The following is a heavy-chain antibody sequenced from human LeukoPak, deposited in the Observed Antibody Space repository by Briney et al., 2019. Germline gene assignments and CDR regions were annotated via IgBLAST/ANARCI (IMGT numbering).Heavy chain of an antibody. CDR2: IYPGDSDT. Sequence: GESLKISCKGSGYSFTSYWIGWVRQMPGKGLEWMGIIYPGDSDTRYSPSFQGQVTISADKSISTAHLQWSSLKASDTAMYYCAAAADTSLSAFDIWGQGTMVTVSS. J-gene: IGHJ3*02. V-gene: IGHV5-51*01. CDR3: AAAADTSLSAFDI. D-gene: IGHD6-25*01. CDR1: GYSFTSYW.